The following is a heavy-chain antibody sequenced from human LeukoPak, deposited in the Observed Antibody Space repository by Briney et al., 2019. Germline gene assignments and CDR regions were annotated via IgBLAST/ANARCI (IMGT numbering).Heavy chain of an antibody. D-gene: IGHD4-17*01. Sequence: PSETLSLTCTVSGGSISSHYWSWIRQPPGKGLEWIGYIYYSGTTNYNPSLKSRVTISVDTSRNQFSLQLRSVTAADTAVYYCAREDPQTTVPEGMDVWGQGTTVIVSS. J-gene: IGHJ6*02. V-gene: IGHV4-59*11. CDR3: AREDPQTTVPEGMDV. CDR2: IYYSGTT. CDR1: GGSISSHY.